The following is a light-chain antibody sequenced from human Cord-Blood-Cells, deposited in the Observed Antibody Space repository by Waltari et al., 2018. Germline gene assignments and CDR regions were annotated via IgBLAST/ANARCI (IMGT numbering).Light chain of an antibody. CDR1: SSDVGGYNY. Sequence: QSALTQPRSVSGSPGQSVIISCTGTSSDVGGYNYVSWYQQHPGKAPKLMIYDVSKRPSGVPDRLSGSKPGNRASLNISGLQAEDEAEYYCCSYAGSYTWVFGGGTKLTVL. CDR2: DVS. V-gene: IGLV2-11*01. CDR3: CSYAGSYTWV. J-gene: IGLJ3*02.